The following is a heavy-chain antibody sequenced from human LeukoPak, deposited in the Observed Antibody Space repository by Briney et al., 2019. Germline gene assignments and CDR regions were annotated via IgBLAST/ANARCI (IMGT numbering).Heavy chain of an antibody. CDR1: GYSFTSYW. J-gene: IGHJ5*02. Sequence: NRGESLKISCKGSGYSFTSYWIGWVRQMPGKGLEWMGIIYPGDSDTRYSPSFQGQVTISADKSISTAYLQWSSLKASDTAMYYCARLGSYDSSGYYSLLGEFDPWGQGTLVTVSS. CDR3: ARLGSYDSSGYYSLLGEFDP. V-gene: IGHV5-51*01. CDR2: IYPGDSDT. D-gene: IGHD3-22*01.